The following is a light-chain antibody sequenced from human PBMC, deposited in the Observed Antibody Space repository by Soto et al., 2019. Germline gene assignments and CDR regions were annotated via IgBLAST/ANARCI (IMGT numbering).Light chain of an antibody. CDR2: GAS. Sequence: PGDTATLSCRASETTSGYLAWYQQKPGQAPRLLIYGASSRATGIPDRFSGSGSGTDFTLTISRLEPEDFAVYYCQQYGSSPLTFGGGTKVDIK. CDR3: QQYGSSPLT. J-gene: IGKJ4*01. V-gene: IGKV3-20*01. CDR1: ETTSGY.